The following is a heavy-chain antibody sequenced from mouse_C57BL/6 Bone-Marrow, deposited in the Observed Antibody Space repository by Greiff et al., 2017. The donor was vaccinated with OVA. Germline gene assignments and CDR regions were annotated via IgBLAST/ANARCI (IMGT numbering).Heavy chain of an antibody. CDR1: GFTFSDYG. CDR3: ARNGNHDY. Sequence: EVMLVESGGGLVKPGGSLKLSCAASGFTFSDYGMHWVRQAPEKWLEWVAYISSGSSTIYYADTVKGRFTISRDNAKNTLFLQTTSLRSEDTAMYYCARNGNHDYWGQGTTLTVSS. D-gene: IGHD2-1*01. V-gene: IGHV5-17*01. CDR2: ISSGSSTI. J-gene: IGHJ2*01.